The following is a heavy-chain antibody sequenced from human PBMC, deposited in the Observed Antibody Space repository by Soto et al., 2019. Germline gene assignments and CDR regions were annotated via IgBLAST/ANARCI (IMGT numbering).Heavy chain of an antibody. CDR1: GGSINHYC. CDR2: VYHSGST. J-gene: IGHJ4*02. D-gene: IGHD3-16*01. Sequence: SETLSLTCTVSGGSINHYCWGWIRQPPGKGLEWIGSVYHSGSTFYNPSLENRVTISIDRSKSHFSLKLDSVTAADTAVYYCAAEETGPFGGAQVNWGQGTLVTVSS. CDR3: AAEETGPFGGAQVN. V-gene: IGHV4-39*02.